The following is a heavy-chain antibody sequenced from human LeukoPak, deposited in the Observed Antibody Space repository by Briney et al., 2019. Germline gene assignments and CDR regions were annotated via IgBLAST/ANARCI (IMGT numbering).Heavy chain of an antibody. V-gene: IGHV4-59*08. D-gene: IGHD3-10*01. CDR3: ARHFGSTGFGELPHFDY. CDR2: IYYSGST. Sequence: KPSETLSLTCTVSGDSITNYQWSWIRQPPGKGLEWIGYIYYSGSTNYNPSLKSRVTISVDTSKNQFSLKLSSVTAADTAVYYCARHFGSTGFGELPHFDYWGQGTLVTVSS. CDR1: GDSITNYQ. J-gene: IGHJ4*02.